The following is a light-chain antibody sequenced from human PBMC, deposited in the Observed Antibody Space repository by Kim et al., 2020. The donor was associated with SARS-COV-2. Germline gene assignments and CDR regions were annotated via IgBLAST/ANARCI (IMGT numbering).Light chain of an antibody. V-gene: IGLV3-1*01. J-gene: IGLJ1*01. CDR1: KLAYYH. CDR2: QTN. Sequence: SYELTQPPSVSVSPGQTASITCSGEKLAYYHVSWYQQKSGQSPVVVIYQTNKRPSGIPERFSGSNSGDTAVLTISATQPIDEADYFCLVWHDYSDCVFGPGTKVTVL. CDR3: LVWHDYSDCV.